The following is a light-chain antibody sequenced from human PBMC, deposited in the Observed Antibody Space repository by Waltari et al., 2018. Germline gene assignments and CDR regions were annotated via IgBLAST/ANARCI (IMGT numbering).Light chain of an antibody. CDR3: FSFVAANSFV. V-gene: IGLV2-23*01. J-gene: IGLJ1*01. CDR2: GAT. Sequence: QSALTQPASVSVSPGQSTTLSCPGTSNDIGNYDLVSWYQQRPGEAPKLLMYGATKRPSGVSNRFSGSKSGKTASLTISGLQTEDEADYYCFSFVAANSFVFGPGTKVTVL. CDR1: SNDIGNYDL.